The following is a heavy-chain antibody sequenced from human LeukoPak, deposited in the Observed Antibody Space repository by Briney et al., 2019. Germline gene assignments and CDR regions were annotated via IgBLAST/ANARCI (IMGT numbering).Heavy chain of an antibody. V-gene: IGHV5-51*01. D-gene: IGHD2-15*01. CDR2: IYPGDSDT. J-gene: IGHJ5*02. CDR1: GYSFTSYW. CDR3: ARSVGRGYCSGGSCQVWFDP. Sequence: GESLKISCKGSGYSFTSYWIGWVRQMPGKGLEWMGIIYPGDSDTRYSPSFQGQVTISADKSISTAYLQWSSLTASDTAMYYCARSVGRGYCSGGSCQVWFDPWGEGTLVSVSS.